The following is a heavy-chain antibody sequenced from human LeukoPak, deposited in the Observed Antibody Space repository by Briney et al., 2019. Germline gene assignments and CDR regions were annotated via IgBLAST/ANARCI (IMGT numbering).Heavy chain of an antibody. J-gene: IGHJ6*03. CDR3: AKAVGSSYYYYYMDV. V-gene: IGHV3-23*01. D-gene: IGHD6-6*01. Sequence: GGSLRLSCAASGFTFSSYAMNWVRQAPGKGLEWVSAISGSGGSTYYADSVKGRFTISRDNSKNTLYLQMNSLRAEDTAVYYCAKAVGSSYYYYYMDVWGKGTTVTVSS. CDR2: ISGSGGST. CDR1: GFTFSSYA.